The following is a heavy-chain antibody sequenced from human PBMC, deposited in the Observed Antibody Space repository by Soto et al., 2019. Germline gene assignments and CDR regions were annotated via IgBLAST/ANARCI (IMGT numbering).Heavy chain of an antibody. CDR2: ISAYNGNT. CDR3: ARGRGVLRFLEWLPDPDYYYYGMDV. D-gene: IGHD3-3*01. CDR1: GYTFTSYG. Sequence: RASVKVSCKASGYTFTSYGISWVRQAPGQGLEWMGWISAYNGNTNYAQKLQGRVTMTTDTSTSTAYMELRSLRSDDTAVYYCARGRGVLRFLEWLPDPDYYYYGMDVWGQGTTVTVSS. V-gene: IGHV1-18*01. J-gene: IGHJ6*02.